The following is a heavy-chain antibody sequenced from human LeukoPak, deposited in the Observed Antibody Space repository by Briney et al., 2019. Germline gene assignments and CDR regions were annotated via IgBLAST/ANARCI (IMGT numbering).Heavy chain of an antibody. CDR1: GYTFTSYY. Sequence: ASVKVSCKASGYTFTSYYMHWVRQASGQGLEWMGIINPSGGSTSYAQKFQGRVTMTRDTSTSTVYMELSSLRSEDTAVYYCARDGGDSGGSLDLTGVWGQGTLVTVSS. CDR2: INPSGGST. CDR3: ARDGGDSGGSLDLTGV. V-gene: IGHV1-46*01. D-gene: IGHD2-15*01. J-gene: IGHJ4*02.